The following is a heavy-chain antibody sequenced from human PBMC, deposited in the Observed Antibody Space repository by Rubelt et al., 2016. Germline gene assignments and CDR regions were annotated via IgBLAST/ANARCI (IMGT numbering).Heavy chain of an antibody. J-gene: IGHJ4*02. CDR3: ARDSGGPRGGGHDY. Sequence: QVQQVQSGAEVKKPGASVKVSCKASGYTFTGYYMHWVRQAPGKRLEWMGRINPNRGGTNYAQKVQGRVTMTTDTSTSTAYMELRSLRSDDTAVYYCARDSGGPRGGGHDYWGQGTLVTVSS. D-gene: IGHD1-26*01. CDR2: INPNRGGT. CDR1: GYTFTGYY. V-gene: IGHV1-2*02.